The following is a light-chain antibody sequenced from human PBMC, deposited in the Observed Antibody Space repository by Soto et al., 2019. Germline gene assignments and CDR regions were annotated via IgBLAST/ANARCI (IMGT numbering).Light chain of an antibody. CDR3: SSYSNSSTPVA. V-gene: IGLV2-18*02. CDR2: EVT. J-gene: IGLJ2*01. Sequence: QSVLTQPPSVSGSPGQSVTISCTGTSSDVGGYNRVSWYKKPPGTAPRLMIYEVTSRPSGVPDRFSGSKSGNTASLTISGLQAEDEADYYCSSYSNSSTPVAFGGGTKLTVL. CDR1: SSDVGGYNR.